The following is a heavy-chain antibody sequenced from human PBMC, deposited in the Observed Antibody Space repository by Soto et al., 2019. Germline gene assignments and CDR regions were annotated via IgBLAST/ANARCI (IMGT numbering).Heavy chain of an antibody. D-gene: IGHD3-10*01. CDR3: ARAMVRGVIIGYYFDY. CDR2: IIPIFGTA. CDR1: GDTFSSYA. J-gene: IGHJ4*02. V-gene: IGHV1-69*06. Sequence: SVKVSCKASGDTFSSYAISCVRQAPRQGLEWMGGIIPIFGTANYAQKFQGRVTITADKSTSTAYMELSSLRSEDTAVYYCARAMVRGVIIGYYFDYWGQGTRVTVSS.